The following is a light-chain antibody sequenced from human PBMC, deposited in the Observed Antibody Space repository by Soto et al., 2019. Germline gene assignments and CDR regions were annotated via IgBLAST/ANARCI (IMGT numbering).Light chain of an antibody. J-gene: IGKJ2*01. CDR1: QSIISY. CDR3: QQRYTPSYT. V-gene: IGKV1-39*01. Sequence: DIQMTQSPSSLSASVGDRVTITCRASQSIISYLNWFQQKPGKAPNLLIYTTSNLQSGVPSRFSGSGSGTDFTLTISSLQPEDFATYYCQQRYTPSYTFGQGTKLEIE. CDR2: TTS.